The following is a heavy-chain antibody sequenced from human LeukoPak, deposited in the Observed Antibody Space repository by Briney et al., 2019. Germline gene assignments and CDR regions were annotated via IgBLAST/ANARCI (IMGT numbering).Heavy chain of an antibody. CDR1: GYTFTGYY. J-gene: IGHJ5*02. V-gene: IGHV1-2*02. CDR3: ARESGGNSVVWFDP. D-gene: IGHD4-23*01. CDR2: INANSGGT. Sequence: ASVKVSCKASGYTFTGYYIHWVRQAPGQGLGWMGWINANSGGTNYAQKFQGRVTMTRDTSISTAYMELSRLRSDDTAVYYCARESGGNSVVWFDPWGQGTLVTVSS.